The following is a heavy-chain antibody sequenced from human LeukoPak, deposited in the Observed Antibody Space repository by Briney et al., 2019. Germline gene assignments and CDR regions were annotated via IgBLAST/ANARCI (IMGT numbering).Heavy chain of an antibody. CDR2: INAGNGNT. Sequence: ASVKVSCKASGYTFTSYAMHWVRQAPGQRLEWMGWINAGNGNTKYSQKFQGRVTITRDTSASTAYMELSSLRSEDTAVYYCAGTVTTFYYFDYWGQGTLVTVSS. V-gene: IGHV1-3*01. J-gene: IGHJ4*02. CDR3: AGTVTTFYYFDY. D-gene: IGHD4-17*01. CDR1: GYTFTSYA.